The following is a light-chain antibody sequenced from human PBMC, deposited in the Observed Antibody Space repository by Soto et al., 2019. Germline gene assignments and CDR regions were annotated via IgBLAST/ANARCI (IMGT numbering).Light chain of an antibody. CDR1: CSDVGNYNL. CDR3: CSYAGGSTYV. CDR2: EVS. V-gene: IGLV2-23*02. J-gene: IGLJ1*01. Sequence: QSALTRPASVSGSPGQSITISCTGTCSDVGNYNLVSWYQQDPGKAPKLMIYEVSKRPSGVSNRFPGSKSGNTASLTISGLQAEDEADYYCCSYAGGSTYVFGTGTKVTVL.